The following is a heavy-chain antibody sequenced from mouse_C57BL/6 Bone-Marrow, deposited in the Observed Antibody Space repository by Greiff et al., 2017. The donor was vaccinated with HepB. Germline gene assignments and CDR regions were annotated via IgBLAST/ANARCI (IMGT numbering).Heavy chain of an antibody. CDR2: ISSGSSTI. J-gene: IGHJ4*01. V-gene: IGHV5-17*01. CDR1: GFTFSDYG. CDR3: ARPGYYGDYYAMDY. D-gene: IGHD1-2*01. Sequence: EVKVVESGGGLAKPGGSLKLSCAASGFTFSDYGLHWVRQAPEKGLEWVAYISSGSSTIYYADTVKGRFTISRDNAKNTLFLQMTSLRSEDTAMYYCARPGYYGDYYAMDYWGQGTSVTVSS.